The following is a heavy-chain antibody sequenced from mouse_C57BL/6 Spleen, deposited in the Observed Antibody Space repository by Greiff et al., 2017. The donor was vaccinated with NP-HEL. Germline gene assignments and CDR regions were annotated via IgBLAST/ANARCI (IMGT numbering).Heavy chain of an antibody. J-gene: IGHJ4*01. Sequence: EVQPVESGPELVKPGASVKISCKASGYSFTGYYMNWVKQSPEKSLEWIGEINPSTGGTTYNQKFKAKATLTVDKSSSTAYMQLKSLTSEDSAVYYCARFNGNYDYYAMDYWGQGTSVTVSS. D-gene: IGHD2-1*01. CDR2: INPSTGGT. CDR1: GYSFTGYY. V-gene: IGHV1-42*01. CDR3: ARFNGNYDYYAMDY.